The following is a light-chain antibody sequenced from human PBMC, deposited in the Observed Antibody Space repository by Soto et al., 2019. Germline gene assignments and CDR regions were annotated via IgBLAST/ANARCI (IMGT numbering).Light chain of an antibody. CDR3: QQRSNWPPIT. Sequence: EIVLTQSPGTLSLSPGERATLSCRASQSVSSYLAWYQQKPGQAPRLLIYDASNRATGIPARFSGSGSGTDFTLTISSLEPEHFAVYYCQQRSNWPPITFGQGTRLEIK. CDR1: QSVSSY. J-gene: IGKJ5*01. CDR2: DAS. V-gene: IGKV3-11*01.